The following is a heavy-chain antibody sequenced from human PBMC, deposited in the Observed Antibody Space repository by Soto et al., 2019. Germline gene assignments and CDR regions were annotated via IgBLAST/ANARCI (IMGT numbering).Heavy chain of an antibody. CDR2: IKQYGSEK. CDR1: GFTFSSYW. D-gene: IGHD3-10*01. Sequence: GGSLRLSCAASGFTFSSYWMSWVRQAPGKGLEWVANIKQYGSEKYYVDSVKGRFTISRDNAKNSLYLQMNSLRAEDTAVYYCARDDGIWFGELSSQFDYWGQGTLVTVSS. CDR3: ARDDGIWFGELSSQFDY. V-gene: IGHV3-7*01. J-gene: IGHJ4*02.